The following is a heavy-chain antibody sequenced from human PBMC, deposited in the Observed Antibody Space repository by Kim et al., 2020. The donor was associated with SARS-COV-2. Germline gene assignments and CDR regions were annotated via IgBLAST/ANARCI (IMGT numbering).Heavy chain of an antibody. V-gene: IGHV4-39*07. J-gene: IGHJ4*02. D-gene: IGHD5-18*01. CDR1: GGSISSSSYY. CDR2: IYYSGST. Sequence: SETLSLTCTVSGGSISSSSYYWDWIRQPPGKGLEWIGNIYYSGSTSYNPSLKSRVTMSVDTTKNQFSLKLSSVTAADTAVYYCARSGYIYGSPLDYWGQG. CDR3: ARSGYIYGSPLDY.